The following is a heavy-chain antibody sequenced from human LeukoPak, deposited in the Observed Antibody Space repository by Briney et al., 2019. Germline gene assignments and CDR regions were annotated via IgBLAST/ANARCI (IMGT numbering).Heavy chain of an antibody. D-gene: IGHD6-19*01. CDR2: MNLNTGAT. V-gene: IGHV1-2*02. CDR1: GYTFTGYY. J-gene: IGHJ4*02. Sequence: ASVKVSCKPSGYTFTGYYLHWVRQAPGQALEWIGWMNLNTGATAYAQNFQGRVAMSRDTSIDTAYMDLSSLTSDDTAVYYCARDRVGSGWPRPWYFEFWGQGTLVTVSS. CDR3: ARDRVGSGWPRPWYFEF.